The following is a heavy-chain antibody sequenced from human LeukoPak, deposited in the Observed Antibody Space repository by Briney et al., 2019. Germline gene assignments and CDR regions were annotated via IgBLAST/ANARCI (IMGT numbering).Heavy chain of an antibody. V-gene: IGHV4-38-2*02. CDR3: ARDSWPEVVRFDY. D-gene: IGHD1-14*01. CDR2: IYHGGST. J-gene: IGHJ4*02. Sequence: SETLSLTCTVSGYSICSGYYWGWIRQPPGQGLEWIGSIYHGGSTYYNPSLKSRVTISVDTSKNQFSLKLSSVTAADTAVYFCARDSWPEVVRFDYWGQGTLVTVSS. CDR1: GYSICSGYY.